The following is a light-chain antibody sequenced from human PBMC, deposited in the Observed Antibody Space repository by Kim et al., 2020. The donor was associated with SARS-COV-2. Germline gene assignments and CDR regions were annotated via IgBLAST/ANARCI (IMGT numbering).Light chain of an antibody. V-gene: IGLV2-23*02. CDR2: DVF. CDR3: CSYAGDSAYV. Sequence: QSALTQPASVSGSPGQSITISCTGTSSDIGSYDLLSWYQQHPGKAPKLMIYDVFKRPSGVSNRFSGSKSVHTASLTISGLQAEDEADYYCCSYAGDSAYVFGTGTKVTVL. CDR1: SSDIGSYDL. J-gene: IGLJ1*01.